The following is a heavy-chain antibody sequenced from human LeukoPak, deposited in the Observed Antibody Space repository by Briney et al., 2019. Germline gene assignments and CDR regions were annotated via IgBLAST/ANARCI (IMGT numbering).Heavy chain of an antibody. Sequence: PSETLSLTCAVYGGSFSGYYWSWIRQPPGKGLEWIGEINHSGSTNYNPSLKSRVTTSVDTSKNQLSLELTSVTAADTAVYYCARGRTSNWFDPWGQGTLVTASS. J-gene: IGHJ5*02. CDR3: ARGRTSNWFDP. D-gene: IGHD1-14*01. V-gene: IGHV4-34*01. CDR1: GGSFSGYY. CDR2: INHSGST.